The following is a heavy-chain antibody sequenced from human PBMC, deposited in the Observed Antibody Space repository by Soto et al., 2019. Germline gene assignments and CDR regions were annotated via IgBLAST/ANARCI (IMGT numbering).Heavy chain of an antibody. V-gene: IGHV3-15*07. D-gene: IGHD3-9*01. J-gene: IGHJ3*02. Sequence: PGGSLRLSCAASGFTFSNAWMNWVRQAPGKGLEWVGRIKSKTDGGTTDYAAPVKGRFTISRDDSKNTPYLQTNSLKTEDTAVYYCTTDGGHPSYYDILTGYFPRSAFDIWGQGTMVTVSS. CDR2: IKSKTDGGTT. CDR1: GFTFSNAW. CDR3: TTDGGHPSYYDILTGYFPRSAFDI.